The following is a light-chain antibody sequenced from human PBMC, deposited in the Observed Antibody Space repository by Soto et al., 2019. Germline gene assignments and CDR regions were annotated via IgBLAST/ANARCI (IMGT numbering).Light chain of an antibody. Sequence: QSLLKLPAYVSGSPGQSISISCTGTISDVGSYKLVSWYQQHPGKAPRLMIYEGSKRPSAVSNRFSGSKSGNTASLTISGLQAEDEADYYCCSYAGSSTFYVFGTGTKVTVL. CDR2: EGS. J-gene: IGLJ1*01. V-gene: IGLV2-23*01. CDR1: ISDVGSYKL. CDR3: CSYAGSSTFYV.